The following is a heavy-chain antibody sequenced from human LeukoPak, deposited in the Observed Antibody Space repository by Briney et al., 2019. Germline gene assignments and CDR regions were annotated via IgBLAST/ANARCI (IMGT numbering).Heavy chain of an antibody. V-gene: IGHV1-3*01. CDR1: GYTFTSYA. CDR3: ARDLGEWPYYYGMDV. Sequence: ASVKVSCKASGYTFTSYAMHWVRQAPGQRLEWMGWINAGNGNTKYSQKFQGRVTITRDTSASTAYMELSSLRFEDTAVYYCARDLGEWPYYYGMDVWGQGTTVTVSS. D-gene: IGHD3-16*01. CDR2: INAGNGNT. J-gene: IGHJ6*02.